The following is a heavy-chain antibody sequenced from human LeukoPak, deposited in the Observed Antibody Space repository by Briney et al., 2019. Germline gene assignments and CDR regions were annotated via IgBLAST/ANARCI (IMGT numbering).Heavy chain of an antibody. V-gene: IGHV3-30-3*01. J-gene: IGHJ4*02. Sequence: GGSLRLSCAASGFTFSSYAMRWVRQAPGKGLEWVAVISYDGSNKYYADSVKGRFTISRDNSKNTLYLQMNSLRAEDTAVYYCARVATLNWNYYDYWGQGTLVTVSS. CDR1: GFTFSSYA. D-gene: IGHD1-1*01. CDR2: ISYDGSNK. CDR3: ARVATLNWNYYDY.